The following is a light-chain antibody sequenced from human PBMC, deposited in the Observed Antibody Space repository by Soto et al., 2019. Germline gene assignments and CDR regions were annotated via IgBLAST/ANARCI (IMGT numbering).Light chain of an antibody. CDR2: DVS. Sequence: QSALTQPASVSASPGQSITISCTGTSSDVGGYNYVSWYQHHPGKAPKLMIYDVSNRPSGVSDRFSGSKSGNTASLTISGLQAEDEADYYCSSYTSSGTVVFGGGTQLTVL. V-gene: IGLV2-14*03. J-gene: IGLJ3*02. CDR1: SSDVGGYNY. CDR3: SSYTSSGTVV.